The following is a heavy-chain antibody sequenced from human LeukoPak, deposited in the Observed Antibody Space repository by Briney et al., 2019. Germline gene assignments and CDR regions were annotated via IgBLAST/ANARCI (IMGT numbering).Heavy chain of an antibody. CDR3: ARATNDYAGDFDY. J-gene: IGHJ4*02. CDR1: LGSITHHY. V-gene: IGHV4-4*07. D-gene: IGHD4-23*01. Sequence: PSETLSLTCTVSLGSITHHYWNWIRQPAGKGLEWIGRFYASGRPNYNPSLRSRVSMSSDTSKNQFSLKLTSVTAAVTAVYFCARATNDYAGDFDYWGQGILVAVSS. CDR2: FYASGRP.